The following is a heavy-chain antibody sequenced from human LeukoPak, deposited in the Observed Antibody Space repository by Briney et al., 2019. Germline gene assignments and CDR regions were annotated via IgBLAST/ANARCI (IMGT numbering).Heavy chain of an antibody. CDR1: GFTFSSYG. Sequence: GRSLRLSCAASGFTFSSYGMHWVRQAPGKGLEWVAVISYDGSNKYYADSVKGRFTISRDNSKNTLYLQMNSLRAEDTAVYYCAKDGAGFFDHWGQGTLVTVSS. CDR2: ISYDGSNK. J-gene: IGHJ4*02. D-gene: IGHD3-16*01. CDR3: AKDGAGFFDH. V-gene: IGHV3-30*18.